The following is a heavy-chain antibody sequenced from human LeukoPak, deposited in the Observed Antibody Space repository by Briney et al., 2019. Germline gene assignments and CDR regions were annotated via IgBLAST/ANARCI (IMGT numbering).Heavy chain of an antibody. CDR3: ARFSGYCSSTSCTPGD. V-gene: IGHV3-21*01. CDR2: INSSSSYI. J-gene: IGHJ4*02. Sequence: GGSLRLSCAASGFTFSSYSMNWVRQAPGKGLEWGSSINSSSSYIYYADSVKGRFTISRDNAKNSLYLQMNSLRAEDTAVYYCARFSGYCSSTSCTPGDWGQGTLVTVSS. CDR1: GFTFSSYS. D-gene: IGHD2-2*01.